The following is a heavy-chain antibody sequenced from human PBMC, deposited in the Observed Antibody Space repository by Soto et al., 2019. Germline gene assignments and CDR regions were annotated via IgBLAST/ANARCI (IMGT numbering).Heavy chain of an antibody. J-gene: IGHJ6*02. D-gene: IGHD3-9*01. V-gene: IGHV3-30*18. CDR1: GFTFSSYG. CDR2: ISYDGSNK. Sequence: QVQLVESGGGVVQPGRSLRLSCAASGFTFSSYGMHWVRQAPGKGLEWVAVISYDGSNKYYADSVKGRFTISRDNSKNTPYLQMNSLRAEDTAVYYCAKERGGLRYFDWFHYYDGMDVWGQGTTVTVSS. CDR3: AKERGGLRYFDWFHYYDGMDV.